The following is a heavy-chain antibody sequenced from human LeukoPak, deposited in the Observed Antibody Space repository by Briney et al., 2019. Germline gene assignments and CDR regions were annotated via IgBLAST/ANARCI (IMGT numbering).Heavy chain of an antibody. CDR3: ARQVGSSSAGWGY. CDR1: GGSISSGSYY. D-gene: IGHD6-13*01. Sequence: SETLSLTCTVSGGSISSGSYYWSWIRQPAGKGLEWIGRIYTSGSTNYNPSLKSRVTISVDASKNQFFLKLSSVTAADTAVYYCARQVGSSSAGWGYWGQGTLVTVSS. CDR2: IYTSGST. J-gene: IGHJ4*02. V-gene: IGHV4-61*02.